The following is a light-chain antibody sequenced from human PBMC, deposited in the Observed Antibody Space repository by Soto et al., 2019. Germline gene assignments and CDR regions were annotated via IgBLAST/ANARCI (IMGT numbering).Light chain of an antibody. CDR2: DVS. CDR1: SSDVGGYNY. J-gene: IGLJ3*02. V-gene: IGLV2-11*01. CDR3: CSYAGSYSWV. Sequence: QSALTQPRSVSGSPGQAVTISCTGTSSDVGGYNYVSWYQQHPGKVSKLMIYDVSKRPSGVPDRFSGSKSGNTASLTISGLQAEDEADYYCCSYAGSYSWVFGGGTKVTVL.